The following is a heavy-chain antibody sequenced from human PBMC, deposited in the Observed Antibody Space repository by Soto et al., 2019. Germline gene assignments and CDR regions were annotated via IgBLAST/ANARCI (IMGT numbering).Heavy chain of an antibody. CDR3: ARNPRSDIFGVRTIVENLLDP. Sequence: GGSLRLSCAASGFNFGNFGMSWVRQAPGKGLQWVSSITNTGGATYHTDSVKGRFIVSRDNSKNVMFLLMRGLGVDDTAVYFCARNPRSDIFGVRTIVENLLDPWGRGSLVTVAS. CDR2: ITNTGGAT. D-gene: IGHD3-3*02. V-gene: IGHV3-23*01. CDR1: GFNFGNFG. J-gene: IGHJ5*02.